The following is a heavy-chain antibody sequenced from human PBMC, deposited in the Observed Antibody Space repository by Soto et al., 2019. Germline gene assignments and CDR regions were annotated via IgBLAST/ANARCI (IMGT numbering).Heavy chain of an antibody. D-gene: IGHD6-13*01. Sequence: GASVKVSCKASGYTFTSYDINWVRQATGQGLEWMGWMNPNSGNTGYAQKFQGRVTMTRNTSISTAYMELSSLRSDDTAVYYCARATRRQQLVPDYYYYGMDVWGQGTTVTVSS. J-gene: IGHJ6*02. V-gene: IGHV1-8*01. CDR2: MNPNSGNT. CDR3: ARATRRQQLVPDYYYYGMDV. CDR1: GYTFTSYD.